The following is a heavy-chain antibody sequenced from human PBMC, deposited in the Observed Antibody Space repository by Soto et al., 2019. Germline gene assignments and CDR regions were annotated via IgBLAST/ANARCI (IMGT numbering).Heavy chain of an antibody. Sequence: PSETLSLTCTVSGGSVSSGSYYWSWIRQPPGKGLEWIGYIYYSGSTNYNPSLKSRVTISVDTSKNQFSLKLSSVTAADTAVYYCARDFSNYYDSSGFYFDFCGQGTLVTVSA. D-gene: IGHD3-22*01. CDR3: ARDFSNYYDSSGFYFDF. V-gene: IGHV4-61*01. CDR1: GGSVSSGSYY. CDR2: IYYSGST. J-gene: IGHJ4*02.